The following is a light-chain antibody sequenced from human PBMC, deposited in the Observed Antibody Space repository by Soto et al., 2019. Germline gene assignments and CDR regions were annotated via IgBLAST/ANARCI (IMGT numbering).Light chain of an antibody. CDR2: DAS. CDR3: QQYSNLIT. Sequence: DIQITQSPSSLSSSVSERVTITCQASQDVSNYLNWYQQKLGKAPKLLIYDASNLETGVPSRFSGCGSGTYFSFTISSLQPEDFATYYCQQYSNLITFGQGTRLEIK. V-gene: IGKV1-33*01. CDR1: QDVSNY. J-gene: IGKJ5*01.